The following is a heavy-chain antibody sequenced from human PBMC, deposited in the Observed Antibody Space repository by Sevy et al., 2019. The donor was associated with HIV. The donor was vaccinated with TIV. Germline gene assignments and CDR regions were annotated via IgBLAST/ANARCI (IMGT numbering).Heavy chain of an antibody. CDR2: MYYSGST. D-gene: IGHD3-16*02. J-gene: IGHJ4*02. V-gene: IGHV4-39*01. CDR3: ARLMGSYIWGSYRPLYFDY. CDR1: GGSISSSSYY. Sequence: SETLSLTCTVSGGSISSSSYYWGWIRQPPGKGLEWIGSMYYSGSTYYNPSLKSRVTISVDTSKNQFSLKLSSVTAADTAVYYCARLMGSYIWGSYRPLYFDYWGQGTLVTVS.